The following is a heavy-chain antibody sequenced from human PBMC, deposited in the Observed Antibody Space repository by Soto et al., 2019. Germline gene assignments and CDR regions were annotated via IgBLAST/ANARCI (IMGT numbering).Heavy chain of an antibody. J-gene: IGHJ4*02. CDR3: AKVVPGVTAIRAGPDY. CDR2: VSYDGSNP. CDR1: GFAFSTYG. D-gene: IGHD2-21*02. V-gene: IGHV3-30*18. Sequence: GGSLRLSCVASGFAFSTYGMFWVRQAPGRGLEWVAVVSYDGSNPYYSESVKGRFTISRDNSKNTLYLQMNSLRPEDTAVYYCAKVVPGVTAIRAGPDYWGQGTLVTVSS.